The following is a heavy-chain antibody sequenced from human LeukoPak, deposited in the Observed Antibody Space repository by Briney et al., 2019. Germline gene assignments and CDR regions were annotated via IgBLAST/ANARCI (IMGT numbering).Heavy chain of an antibody. CDR2: ISSSGSTI. CDR3: AKVGRQEFDY. CDR1: GFTFSSYG. Sequence: AGGSLRLSCAASGFTFSSYGMSWVRQAPGKGLEWVSYISSSGSTIYYADSVKGRFTISRDNAKNSLYLQMNSLRAEDTAVYYCAKVGRQEFDYWGQGTLVTVSS. J-gene: IGHJ4*02. V-gene: IGHV3-48*04.